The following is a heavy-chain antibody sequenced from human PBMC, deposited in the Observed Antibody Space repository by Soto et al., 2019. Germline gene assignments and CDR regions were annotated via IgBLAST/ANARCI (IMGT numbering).Heavy chain of an antibody. D-gene: IGHD1-7*01. CDR3: AKNQERELPRVIDF. Sequence: HPGGSLRLSCATSGLTFSNYAMSWVRQAPGGGLEWVSSMSGSSSTTYYADSVRGRFTISRDRSKNTLYLQMRSLRAEDTAIYYCAKNQERELPRVIDFWGQGTLVTVSS. CDR1: GLTFSNYA. J-gene: IGHJ4*02. CDR2: MSGSSSTT. V-gene: IGHV3-23*01.